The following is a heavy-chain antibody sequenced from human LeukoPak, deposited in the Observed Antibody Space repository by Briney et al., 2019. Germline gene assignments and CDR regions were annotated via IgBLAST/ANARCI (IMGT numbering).Heavy chain of an antibody. CDR3: AKDLQSTYDYDTSGYYFVGYYFYMDV. CDR1: GYTFSDYH. Sequence: GASVKVSCKASGYTFSDYHIHWVRQTPGQGLEWIGRINSNSGGTHYAQKFQGRVTLTRDTSITTAYMILSRLQSDDTAVYYCAKDLQSTYDYDTSGYYFVGYYFYMDVWGKGTTVTVSS. CDR2: INSNSGGT. J-gene: IGHJ6*03. D-gene: IGHD3-22*01. V-gene: IGHV1-2*06.